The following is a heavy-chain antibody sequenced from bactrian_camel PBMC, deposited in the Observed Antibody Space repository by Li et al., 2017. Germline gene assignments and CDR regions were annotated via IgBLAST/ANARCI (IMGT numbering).Heavy chain of an antibody. CDR2: IYTQDGRT. CDR1: SATSNTYY. CDR3: AADLRASGSMVVHYHREPFEYNY. J-gene: IGHJ4*01. Sequence: HVQLVESGGGSAQAEGSLRLSCASSSATSNTYYMGWFRQAPGKEREGVASIYTQDGRTAYADSVKGRFTISQDNANNTLHLRMNNLKAVDTGMYYCAADLRASGSMVVHYHREPFEYNYWGQGTQVTVS. D-gene: IGHD1*01. V-gene: IGHV3S1*01.